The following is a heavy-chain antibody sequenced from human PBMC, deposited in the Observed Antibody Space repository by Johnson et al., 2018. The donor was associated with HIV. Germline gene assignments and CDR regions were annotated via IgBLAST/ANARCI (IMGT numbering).Heavy chain of an antibody. V-gene: IGHV3-20*04. Sequence: VQLVESGGGVVRPGGSLRLSCAASGFTFDDYGMSWVRQAPGKGLEWVSGINWNGGSTGYADSVTGRFTISRDNSKNTLYLQMNSLRAEDTAVYYCAKVRRAYYEDAFDIWGQGTMVTVSS. CDR3: AKVRRAYYEDAFDI. D-gene: IGHD3-22*01. J-gene: IGHJ3*02. CDR1: GFTFDDYG. CDR2: INWNGGST.